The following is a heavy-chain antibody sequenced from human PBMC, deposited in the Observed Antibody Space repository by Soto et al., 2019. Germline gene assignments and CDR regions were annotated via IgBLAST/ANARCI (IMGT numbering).Heavy chain of an antibody. CDR3: ARDSGEEYSGFAAYFDY. Sequence: PGGSLRLSCAASGFTFSSYSMNWVRQAPGKGLEWVSSISSSSSYIYYADSVKGRFTISRDNAKNSLYLQMNSLRAEDTAVYYCARDSGEEYSGFAAYFDYWGQGTLVTVSS. CDR2: ISSSSSYI. D-gene: IGHD5-12*01. V-gene: IGHV3-21*01. CDR1: GFTFSSYS. J-gene: IGHJ4*02.